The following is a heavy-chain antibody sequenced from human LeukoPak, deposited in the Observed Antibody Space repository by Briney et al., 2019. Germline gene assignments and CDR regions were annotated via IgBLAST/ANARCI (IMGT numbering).Heavy chain of an antibody. CDR1: GFTFSSYW. CDR3: ATGGDFFYSH. J-gene: IGHJ1*01. Sequence: PGGSLRLSCAASGFTFSSYWMSWVRQAPGKGLEWVANIKQDGSEKYYVDSVKGRFTISKDISENILYLQMSSLRVEDTAKYFCATGGDFFYSHWGQGTLVTVSS. CDR2: IKQDGSEK. D-gene: IGHD2-21*01. V-gene: IGHV3-7*03.